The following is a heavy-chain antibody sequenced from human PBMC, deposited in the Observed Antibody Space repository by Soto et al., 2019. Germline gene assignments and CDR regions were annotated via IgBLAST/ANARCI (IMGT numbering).Heavy chain of an antibody. CDR2: IYPDDSDT. D-gene: IGHD2-15*01. J-gene: IGHJ6*02. Sequence: GESLKISCNGSGYSFTNYWIAWVRQMPGKGLEWMGIIYPDDSDTRYSPSFQGQVTISVDKSINTAYLQWSTLKASDTAMYFCARRGNNINSPVVTDVWGQGTTVTVSS. CDR3: ARRGNNINSPVVTDV. V-gene: IGHV5-51*01. CDR1: GYSFTNYW.